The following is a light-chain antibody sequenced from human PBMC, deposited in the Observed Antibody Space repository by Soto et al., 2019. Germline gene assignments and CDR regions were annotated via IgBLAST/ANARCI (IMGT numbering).Light chain of an antibody. CDR2: AAS. CDR1: QSVSGN. V-gene: IGKV3-15*01. J-gene: IGKJ3*01. CDR3: QQYNNWPPIT. Sequence: EIVMTESPATLSVSPGERATLSCRASQSVSGNLAWYQQKPGQAPRLLIYAASTRATGIPARFSGSGSGTEFTLTISSLQSEDFAVYYCQQYNNWPPITFGPGTKVDIK.